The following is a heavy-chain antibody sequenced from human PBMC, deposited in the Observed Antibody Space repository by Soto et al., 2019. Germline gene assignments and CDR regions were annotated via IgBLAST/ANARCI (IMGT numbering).Heavy chain of an antibody. CDR3: AKRGHNFFDY. CDR1: GYTFSSSI. J-gene: IGHJ4*02. CDR2: FSGSSGNS. D-gene: IGHD5-12*01. Sequence: EVQLLESGGNLVQPGESLRLSCAGSGYTFSSSIMSWVRQAPGKGLEWVSTFSGSSGNSYYADSAKGRFTISRDNSKNTLYLQMNSLRAEDTALYYCAKRGHNFFDYWGQGTLVTVSS. V-gene: IGHV3-23*01.